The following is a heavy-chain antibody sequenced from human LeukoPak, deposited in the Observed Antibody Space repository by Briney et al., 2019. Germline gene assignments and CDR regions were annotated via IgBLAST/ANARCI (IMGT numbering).Heavy chain of an antibody. Sequence: SETLSLTCAVSGGSISSYYWSWIRQPPGKGLEWIGYIYYSGSTNYNPSLKSRVTISVDTSKNQFSLKLSSVTAADTAVYYCARQSNIVVVTAMIYAFDIWGQGTMVTVSS. V-gene: IGHV4-59*01. CDR2: IYYSGST. D-gene: IGHD2-21*02. CDR1: GGSISSYY. CDR3: ARQSNIVVVTAMIYAFDI. J-gene: IGHJ3*02.